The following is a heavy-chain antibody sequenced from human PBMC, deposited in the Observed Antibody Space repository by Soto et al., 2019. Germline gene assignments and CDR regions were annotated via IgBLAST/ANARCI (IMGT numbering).Heavy chain of an antibody. J-gene: IGHJ5*02. D-gene: IGHD2-2*01. V-gene: IGHV3-23*01. CDR2: TSGSGFRQ. CDR3: ATNQCVEVVPLANIDWFGH. Sequence: GRSLRLSCGAYDYIFESFSKSYVRQSPRQALGWISSTSGSGFRQYYSCSVNGQFPISRCNSKYTAYLEFNNLRSLDTAVYRCATNQCVEVVPLANIDWFGHWGQGTVLTVPS. CDR1: DYIFESFS.